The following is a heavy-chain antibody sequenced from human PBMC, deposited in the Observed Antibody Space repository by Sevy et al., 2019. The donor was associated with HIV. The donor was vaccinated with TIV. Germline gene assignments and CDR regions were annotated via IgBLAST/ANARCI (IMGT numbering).Heavy chain of an antibody. J-gene: IGHJ4*02. V-gene: IGHV3-15*01. Sequence: GGSLRLSCAASGFTFSNAWMSWVRQAPGKGLEWVGHIKSKTDGGTTDYAAPVKGRFTISRDDSKNMLYLQMNSLKTEDTAVYYCLIVLAYYFDYWGQGTLVTVSS. CDR2: IKSKTDGGTT. D-gene: IGHD3-22*01. CDR3: LIVLAYYFDY. CDR1: GFTFSNAW.